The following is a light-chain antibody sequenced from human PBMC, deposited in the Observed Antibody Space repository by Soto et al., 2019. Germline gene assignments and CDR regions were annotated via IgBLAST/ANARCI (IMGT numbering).Light chain of an antibody. CDR2: AAS. J-gene: IGKJ4*01. V-gene: IGKV1-9*01. CDR1: QGISSY. CDR3: QHLNSYLLP. Sequence: DIQLTQSPSFLSASVGDRVTITCRASQGISSYLAWYQQKPGKAPKLLIFAASTLQSGVPSRFSGSGSGTEFTLTISSLQPEDFASYYCQHLNSYLLPFGGGTKVEIK.